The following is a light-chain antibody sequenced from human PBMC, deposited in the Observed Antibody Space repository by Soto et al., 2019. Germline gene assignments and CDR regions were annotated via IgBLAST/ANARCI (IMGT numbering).Light chain of an antibody. Sequence: IVLTQSPATRSVAPGGRAPLSCRARQGIKGYLAWGQQNPGQAPRLLIYGASTRATATPARFSGSGSGTEFTLSINSLQSEDFAVYYCQQYNTSPQTFGQGTKV. CDR3: QQYNTSPQT. V-gene: IGKV3-15*01. CDR1: QGIKGY. CDR2: GAS. J-gene: IGKJ1*01.